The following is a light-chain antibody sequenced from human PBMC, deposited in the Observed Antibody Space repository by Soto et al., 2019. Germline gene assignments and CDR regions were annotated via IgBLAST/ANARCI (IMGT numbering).Light chain of an antibody. J-gene: IGLJ3*02. V-gene: IGLV2-14*01. CDR3: SSYTGSSTLV. CDR2: EVS. CDR1: SSDVGGYNY. Sequence: LTQPASVSGSPGQSITISCTGTSSDVGGYNYVSWYQQHPGKAPKLMIYEVSNRPSGVSNRFSGSKSGNTASLTISGLQAEDEADYYCSSYTGSSTLVFGGGTQLTVL.